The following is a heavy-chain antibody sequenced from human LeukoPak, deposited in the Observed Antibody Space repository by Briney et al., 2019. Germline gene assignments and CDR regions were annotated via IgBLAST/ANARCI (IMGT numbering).Heavy chain of an antibody. CDR1: GFTFSSYS. Sequence: GGSLRLSCAASGFTFSSYSMNWVRQAPGKGLEWVSSISSSSSYIYYADSVKGRFTISRDNAKNSLYLQMNSLRAEDTAAYYCAKDGGITMVRGVSRVPDYWGQGTLVTVSS. D-gene: IGHD3-10*01. CDR2: ISSSSSYI. CDR3: AKDGGITMVRGVSRVPDY. J-gene: IGHJ4*02. V-gene: IGHV3-21*04.